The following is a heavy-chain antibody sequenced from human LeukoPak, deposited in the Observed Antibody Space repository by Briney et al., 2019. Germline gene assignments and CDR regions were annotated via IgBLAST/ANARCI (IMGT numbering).Heavy chain of an antibody. V-gene: IGHV4-59*08. CDR2: IYYNGNT. J-gene: IGHJ6*02. CDR3: ARIIPSSYYGMDV. D-gene: IGHD2-21*01. CDR1: SGSISRYS. Sequence: PSETLSLTCTVSSGSISRYSWSWIRQPPAKGLEWIGYIYYNGNTYYNPSLESRVTISLDTSKNQFSLKLNSVTAADTAVYYCARIIPSSYYGMDVWGQGTTVTVSS.